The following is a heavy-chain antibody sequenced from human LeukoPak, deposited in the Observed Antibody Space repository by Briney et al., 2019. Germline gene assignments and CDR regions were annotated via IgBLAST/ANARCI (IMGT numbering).Heavy chain of an antibody. CDR3: ARDRIIRIAVASHWYFDL. CDR1: GDNVSSNSAA. D-gene: IGHD6-19*01. J-gene: IGHJ2*01. CDR2: TYYRSKWYN. V-gene: IGHV6-1*01. Sequence: SQTLSLTCAISGDNVSSNSAAWNWIRQSPSRGLGWLGRTYYRSKWYNDYAVSVKSRITINPDTSKNQFSLQLNSVTPEDTAVYYCARDRIIRIAVASHWYFDLWGRGTLVTVSS.